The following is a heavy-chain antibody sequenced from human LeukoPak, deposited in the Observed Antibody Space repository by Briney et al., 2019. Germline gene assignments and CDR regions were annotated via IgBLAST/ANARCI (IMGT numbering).Heavy chain of an antibody. J-gene: IGHJ4*02. CDR3: AKDMGYNTGSIRFDY. CDR1: GFTFSSYG. D-gene: IGHD1-14*01. Sequence: GGSLRLSCAASGFTFSSYGMHWVRQAPGKGLDWVAFIRYDGGNQYYADSVKGRFTISRDSSKNTLYLQMDSLRGDDTAVYYCAKDMGYNTGSIRFDYWGQGTLVTVSS. CDR2: IRYDGGNQ. V-gene: IGHV3-30*02.